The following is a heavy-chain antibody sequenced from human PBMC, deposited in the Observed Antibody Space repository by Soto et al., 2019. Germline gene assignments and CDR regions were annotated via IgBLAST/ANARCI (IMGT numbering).Heavy chain of an antibody. CDR1: GFIFHKYV. J-gene: IGHJ6*02. CDR3: AKVTREFKNGNLFYGTDV. V-gene: IGHV3-23*01. Sequence: EVQLLESGGGLVQSGGSLRLSCAASGFIFHKYVMSWVRQAPGKGLEWVSGISTGGGSTYYADSVKGRFTISRDNSNSKSTVYLQMTSLSAEDTAVYFCAKVTREFKNGNLFYGTDVWGQGTTVTVSS. CDR2: ISTGGGST. D-gene: IGHD2-8*01.